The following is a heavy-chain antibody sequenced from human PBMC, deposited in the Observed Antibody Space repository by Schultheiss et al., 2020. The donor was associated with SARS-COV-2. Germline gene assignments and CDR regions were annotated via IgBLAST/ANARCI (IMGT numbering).Heavy chain of an antibody. CDR3: ARVIGDDAFDI. V-gene: IGHV2-70*16. CDR2: IDWDDDK. Sequence: TLSLTCTVSGGSISSSSYYWGWIRQPPGKALEWLARIDWDDDKFYSTSLKTRLTISKDTSKNQVVLTMTNMDPVDTATYYCARVIGDDAFDIWGQGTMVTVSS. D-gene: IGHD3-10*01. J-gene: IGHJ3*02. CDR1: GGSISSSSYY.